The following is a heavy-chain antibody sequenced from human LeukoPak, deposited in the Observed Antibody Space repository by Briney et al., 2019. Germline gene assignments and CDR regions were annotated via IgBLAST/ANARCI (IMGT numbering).Heavy chain of an antibody. V-gene: IGHV1-46*01. J-gene: IGHJ6*02. CDR3: ARDLRDFIKTDSSPWSGMDV. CDR1: GYTFTSYY. CDR2: INPSGGST. Sequence: GASVKVSCKASGYTFTSYYMHWVRQAPGQGLEWMGIINPSGGSTSYAQKFQGRVAMTRDTSTSTVYMELSSLGSEDTAVYYCARDLRDFIKTDSSPWSGMDVWGQGTTVTVSS. D-gene: IGHD3-22*01.